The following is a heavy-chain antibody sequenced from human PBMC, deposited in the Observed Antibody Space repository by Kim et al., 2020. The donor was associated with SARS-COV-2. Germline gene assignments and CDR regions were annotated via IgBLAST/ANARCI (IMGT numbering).Heavy chain of an antibody. J-gene: IGHJ3*01. Sequence: SETLSLTCTVSGGSISSGGYYWSWIRQHPGKGLEWIGYIYYSGSTYYNPSLKSRVTISVDTSKNQFSLKLSSVTAADTAVYYCARARITMIVVVDAFDLWGQGTIV. CDR1: GGSISSGGYY. V-gene: IGHV4-31*03. CDR3: ARARITMIVVVDAFDL. D-gene: IGHD3-22*01. CDR2: IYYSGST.